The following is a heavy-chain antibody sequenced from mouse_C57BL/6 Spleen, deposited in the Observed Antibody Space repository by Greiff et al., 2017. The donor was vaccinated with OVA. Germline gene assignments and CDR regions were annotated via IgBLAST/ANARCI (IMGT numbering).Heavy chain of an antibody. D-gene: IGHD2-4*01. V-gene: IGHV1-59*01. CDR1: GYTFTSYW. CDR2: IDPSDSYT. J-gene: IGHJ3*01. Sequence: VQLQQPGAELVRPGTSVKLSCKASGYTFTSYWMHWVQQRPGQGLEWIGVIDPSDSYTNYNQKFKGKATLTVDTSSSTAYLQLSSLTSEDSAVYYCARGGDYGWCAYWGQGTLVTVSA. CDR3: ARGGDYGWCAY.